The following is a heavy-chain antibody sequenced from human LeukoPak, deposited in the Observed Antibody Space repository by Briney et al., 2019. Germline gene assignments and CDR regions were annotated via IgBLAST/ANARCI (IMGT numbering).Heavy chain of an antibody. CDR1: GFTFSSYA. J-gene: IGHJ6*03. CDR2: ISGSGGST. D-gene: IGHD1-1*01. CDR3: ARSTDITRDYYYYMDV. V-gene: IGHV3-23*01. Sequence: GGSLRLSCAASGFTFSSYAMSWVRQAPGKGLEWVSAISGSGGSTYYADSVKGRFTISRDNAKNTLYLQMNSLRAEDTAVYYCARSTDITRDYYYYMDVWGKGTTVTVSS.